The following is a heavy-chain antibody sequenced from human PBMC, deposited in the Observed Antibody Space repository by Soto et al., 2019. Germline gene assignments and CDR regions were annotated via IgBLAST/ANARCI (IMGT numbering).Heavy chain of an antibody. D-gene: IGHD2-15*01. Sequence: DVQLVESGGGLVQPGRSLRLSCAASGFTFDDYAMHWVRQAPGKGLEWVSGISWNSGSIGYADSVKGRFTISRDNAKNALYLQTNSLRAENTALYYGAKGGGVVVAAVDYWGQGTLVTVSS. CDR1: GFTFDDYA. V-gene: IGHV3-9*01. CDR3: AKGGGVVVAAVDY. CDR2: ISWNSGSI. J-gene: IGHJ4*02.